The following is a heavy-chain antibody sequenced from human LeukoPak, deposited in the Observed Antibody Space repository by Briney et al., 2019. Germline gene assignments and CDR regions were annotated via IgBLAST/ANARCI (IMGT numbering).Heavy chain of an antibody. CDR1: GGTFTSYD. D-gene: IGHD6-6*01. CDR3: ARVESSSPRVSYMDV. V-gene: IGHV1-8*03. J-gene: IGHJ6*03. CDR2: MNPNSGNT. Sequence: ASVKVSCKASGGTFTSYDINWVRQATGQGLEWMGWMNPNSGNTGYAQKFQGRVTITRNTSISTAYMELSSLRSEDTAVYYCARVESSSPRVSYMDVWGKGTTVTVSS.